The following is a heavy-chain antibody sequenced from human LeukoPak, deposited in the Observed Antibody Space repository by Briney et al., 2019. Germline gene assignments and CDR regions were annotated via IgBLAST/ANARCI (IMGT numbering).Heavy chain of an antibody. CDR2: TYYRSKWYN. CDR1: GDRVSSNSVA. V-gene: IGHV6-1*01. D-gene: IGHD3-22*01. CDR3: AREWLLGNWFDP. Sequence: SQTLSLTCAISGDRVSSNSVAWNWIRQSPSRGLEWLRRTYYRSKWYNDYAVSVKSRITINPDTSKNQFSLQLNSVTPEDTAVYYCAREWLLGNWFDPWGQGTVVTVSS. J-gene: IGHJ5*02.